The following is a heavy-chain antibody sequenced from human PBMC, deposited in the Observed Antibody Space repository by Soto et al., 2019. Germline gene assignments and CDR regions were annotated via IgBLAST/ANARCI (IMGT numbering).Heavy chain of an antibody. CDR3: ARAPGFLPHYYYYGMDV. CDR2: IYYSGST. J-gene: IGHJ6*02. Sequence: SETLSVTCTVSGGSISSGGYYWSWIRQHPGKGLEWIGYIYYSGSTYYNPSLKSRVTISVDTSKNQFSLKLSSVTAADTAVYYCARAPGFLPHYYYYGMDVWGQGTTVTVSS. V-gene: IGHV4-31*03. D-gene: IGHD3-3*01. CDR1: GGSISSGGYY.